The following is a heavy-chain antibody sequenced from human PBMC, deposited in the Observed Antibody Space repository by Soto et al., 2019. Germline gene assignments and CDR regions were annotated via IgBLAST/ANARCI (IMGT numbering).Heavy chain of an antibody. CDR2: TYYRSKWYN. CDR1: GDSVSSNSAA. J-gene: IGHJ6*02. V-gene: IGHV6-1*01. D-gene: IGHD6-19*01. Sequence: PSQTLSLTCAISGDSVSSNSAAWNWIRQSPSRGLAWLGRTYYRSKWYNDYAVSVKSRITINPYTSKNQFSLQLNSVTPEDTAVYYCATDRSDSSGWYGPFYYYGMDVWGQGTTVTVSS. CDR3: ATDRSDSSGWYGPFYYYGMDV.